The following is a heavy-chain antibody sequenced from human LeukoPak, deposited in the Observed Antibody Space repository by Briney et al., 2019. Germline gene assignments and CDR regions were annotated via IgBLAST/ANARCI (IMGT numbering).Heavy chain of an antibody. CDR3: ARVNGTEWAYDAFDI. J-gene: IGHJ3*02. CDR2: DGSKE. V-gene: IGHV3-30*07. Sequence: DGSKEFYTDSVKGRFTISRDNSKNTLYLQMNSLRAEDTALYHCARVNGTEWAYDAFDIWGQGTMVTVSS. D-gene: IGHD3-3*01.